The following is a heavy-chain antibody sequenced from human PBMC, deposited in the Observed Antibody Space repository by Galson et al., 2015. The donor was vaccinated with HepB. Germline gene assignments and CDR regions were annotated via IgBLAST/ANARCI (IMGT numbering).Heavy chain of an antibody. Sequence: SVKVSCKASGGTFSSYTISWVRQAPGQGLEWMGRIIPILGIANYAQKFQGRVTITADKSTSTAYMELSSLRSEDTAVYYCARGFHILTGYSHDAFDIWGQGTMVTVSS. CDR3: ARGFHILTGYSHDAFDI. D-gene: IGHD3-9*01. V-gene: IGHV1-69*02. J-gene: IGHJ3*02. CDR1: GGTFSSYT. CDR2: IIPILGIA.